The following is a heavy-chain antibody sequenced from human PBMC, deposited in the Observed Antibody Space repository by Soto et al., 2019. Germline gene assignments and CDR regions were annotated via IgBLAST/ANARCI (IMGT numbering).Heavy chain of an antibody. CDR1: GGTFSSYA. V-gene: IGHV1-69*13. Sequence: SVKVSCKASGGTFSSYAISWVRQAPGQGLEWMGGIIPIFGTANYAQKFQGRVTITADESTSTAYMELSSLRSEDTAVYYCARGSLGYSNGPYYYYGMDVWGQGTTVTVSS. CDR2: IIPIFGTA. J-gene: IGHJ6*02. D-gene: IGHD6-19*01. CDR3: ARGSLGYSNGPYYYYGMDV.